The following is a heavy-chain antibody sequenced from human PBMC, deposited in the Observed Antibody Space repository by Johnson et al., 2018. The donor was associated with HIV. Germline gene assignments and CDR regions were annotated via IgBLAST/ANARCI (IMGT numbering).Heavy chain of an antibody. Sequence: VQLVESGGGVVQPGGSLKLSCAASGFFFSGSAMHWVRQASGKGLEWVGRIRSKANNYATTYAASLKGRFTISRDDSKNTLYLQMNSLKTEDTAVYYCTTGISWFGAITFDIWGQGTMVT. D-gene: IGHD3-10*01. J-gene: IGHJ3*02. V-gene: IGHV3-73*01. CDR2: IRSKANNYAT. CDR1: GFFFSGSA. CDR3: TTGISWFGAITFDI.